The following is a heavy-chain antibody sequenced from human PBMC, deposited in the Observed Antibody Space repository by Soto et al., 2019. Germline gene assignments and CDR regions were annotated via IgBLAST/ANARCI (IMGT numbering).Heavy chain of an antibody. V-gene: IGHV1-46*01. CDR1: GYTFTSYY. CDR3: ARGEYYYDSSGYYPYAFDI. Sequence: QVQLVQSGAEVKKPGASVKVSCKASGYTFTSYYMHWVRQAPGQGLEWMGIINPSGGSTSYAQKFQGRVTMTRDTSTSTVYMELSSLRSEDTAVYYCARGEYYYDSSGYYPYAFDIWGQGTMVTVSS. CDR2: INPSGGST. D-gene: IGHD3-22*01. J-gene: IGHJ3*02.